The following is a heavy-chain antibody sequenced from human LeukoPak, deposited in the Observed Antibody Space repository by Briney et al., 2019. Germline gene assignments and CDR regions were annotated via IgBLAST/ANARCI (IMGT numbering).Heavy chain of an antibody. V-gene: IGHV4-34*01. CDR2: INHSGST. J-gene: IGHJ6*04. D-gene: IGHD3-10*01. CDR3: ARVLRGYYGSGTLDV. CDR1: GGSFSGYY. Sequence: PSETLSLTCAVYGGSFSGYYWSWIRQPPGKGLEWIGEINHSGSTNYNPSLKSRVTISVDTSKNQFSLKLSSVTAADTAVYYCARVLRGYYGSGTLDVWGKGTTVTVSS.